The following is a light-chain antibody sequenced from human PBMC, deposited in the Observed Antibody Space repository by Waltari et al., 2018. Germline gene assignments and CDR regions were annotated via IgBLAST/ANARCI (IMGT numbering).Light chain of an antibody. J-gene: IGKJ3*01. CDR2: WAT. CDR3: QQYYTTPFT. Sequence: DIVMTQSPHSLSVSLGERATINCKSSQSVFYSSINKNQLASYRQKPGQPPKVLISWATTRESGFPDRFSGSGSGTDFTLTISSLQAEDVAVYYCQQYYTTPFTFGPGTKVDVK. V-gene: IGKV4-1*01. CDR1: QSVFYSSINKNQ.